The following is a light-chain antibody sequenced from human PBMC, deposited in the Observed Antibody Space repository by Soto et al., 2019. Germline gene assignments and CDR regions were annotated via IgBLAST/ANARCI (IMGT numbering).Light chain of an antibody. J-gene: IGLJ1*01. CDR2: DVT. CDR3: SSYAGTHSV. Sequence: QSALTQPPSASGSPGQSVTISCTGTSSDVGGYNFVSWYQQHPGKAPKLMIYDVTKRPSGVPDRFSGSKSGNTASLTVSGLQAKDEADYFCSSYAGTHSVFGTVSEVTV. CDR1: SSDVGGYNF. V-gene: IGLV2-8*01.